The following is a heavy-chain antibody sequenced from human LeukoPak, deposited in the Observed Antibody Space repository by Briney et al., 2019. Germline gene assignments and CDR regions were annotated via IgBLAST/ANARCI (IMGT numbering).Heavy chain of an antibody. CDR3: ARGLKGSSPGLVWFDP. D-gene: IGHD6-13*01. CDR2: IYTSGST. V-gene: IGHV4-61*02. J-gene: IGHJ5*02. CDR1: GGSISSGSYY. Sequence: PSETLSLTCTVSGGSISSGSYYWSWIRQPAGKGLEWIGRIYTSGSTNYNPSLKSRVTISVDTSKNQFSLKLSSVTAADTAVYYCARGLKGSSPGLVWFDPWGQGTLVTVSS.